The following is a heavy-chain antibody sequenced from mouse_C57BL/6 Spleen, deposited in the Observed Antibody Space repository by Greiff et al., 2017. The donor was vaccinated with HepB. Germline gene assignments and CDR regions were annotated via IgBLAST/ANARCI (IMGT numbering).Heavy chain of an antibody. J-gene: IGHJ2*01. CDR3: AKGASYSYFDY. CDR1: GYSFTGYY. D-gene: IGHD2-10*01. Sequence: EVQLQQSGPELVKPGASVKISCKASGYSFTGYYMNWVKQSPEKSLEWIGEINPSTGGTTYNQKFKAKATLTVDKSSSTAYMQLKSLTSEDSAVYYCAKGASYSYFDYWGQCTTLTVSS. CDR2: INPSTGGT. V-gene: IGHV1-42*01.